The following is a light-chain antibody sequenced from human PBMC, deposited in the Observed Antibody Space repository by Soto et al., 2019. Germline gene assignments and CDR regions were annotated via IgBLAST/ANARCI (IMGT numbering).Light chain of an antibody. Sequence: QSALTQPRSVSGSPGQSVTISCTGTSSDVGGYNYVSWYQRHPGKAPKLIISGVTKRPSGVPDRFSGSKSGNTASLTISGLQAEDEADYYCSSYTSSSTLVVFGGGTKLTVL. V-gene: IGLV2-11*01. CDR3: SSYTSSSTLVV. CDR2: GVT. J-gene: IGLJ2*01. CDR1: SSDVGGYNY.